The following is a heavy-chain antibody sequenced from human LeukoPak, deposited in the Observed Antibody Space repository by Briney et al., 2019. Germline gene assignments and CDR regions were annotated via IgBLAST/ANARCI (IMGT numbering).Heavy chain of an antibody. CDR3: ARGDLRFLEWLSEYYFDY. Sequence: ASVKVSCKASGGTFSSYAISWVRQAPGQGLEWMGGIIPIFGTANYAQKFQGRVTITADESTSTAYMELSSLRSEDTAVYYCARGDLRFLEWLSEYYFDYWGQGTLVTVSS. CDR1: GGTFSSYA. CDR2: IIPIFGTA. D-gene: IGHD3-3*01. V-gene: IGHV1-69*01. J-gene: IGHJ4*02.